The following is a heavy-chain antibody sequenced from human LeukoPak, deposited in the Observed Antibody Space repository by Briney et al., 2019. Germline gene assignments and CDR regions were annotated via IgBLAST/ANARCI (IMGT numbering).Heavy chain of an antibody. CDR3: ARHGTTGTNLNWFDP. CDR1: GGSISSYY. CDR2: IYYSGST. V-gene: IGHV4-59*01. Sequence: SETLSLTCTVSGGSISSYYWSWVRQPPGKGLEWIGYIYYSGSTNYNPSLKSRVTISIDTSKSQFSLKVSSVTAADTAVYYCARHGTTGTNLNWFDPWGQGTLVTVSS. J-gene: IGHJ5*02. D-gene: IGHD1-1*01.